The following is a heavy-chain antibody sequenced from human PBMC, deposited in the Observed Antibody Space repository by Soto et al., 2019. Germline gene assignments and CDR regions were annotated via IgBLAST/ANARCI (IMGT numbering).Heavy chain of an antibody. CDR2: IHDSGST. Sequence: QVQLQESGPGLVRPSETLSLTCTVSGASISDYYWSWIRQPPGKGLEWVGFIHDSGSTSYNPSLKSRVTMSLDTSTNQWSLKLTSVTAADTDVYYCARGAGAPDFWGQGILVTVSS. CDR1: GASISDYY. CDR3: ARGAGAPDF. V-gene: IGHV4-59*01. J-gene: IGHJ4*02. D-gene: IGHD3-10*01.